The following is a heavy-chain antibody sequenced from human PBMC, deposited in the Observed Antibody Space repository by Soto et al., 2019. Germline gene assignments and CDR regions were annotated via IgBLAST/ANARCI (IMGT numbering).Heavy chain of an antibody. D-gene: IGHD2-2*01. CDR2: INSDGSST. Sequence: GGSLRLSCAASGFTFSSYWMHWVRQAPGKGLVWVSRINSDGSSTSYADSVKGRFTISRDNAKNTLYLQMNSLRAEDTAVYYCARLPLVAGAAAPRGWFDPWGQGTLVTVSS. CDR1: GFTFSSYW. CDR3: ARLPLVAGAAAPRGWFDP. J-gene: IGHJ5*02. V-gene: IGHV3-74*01.